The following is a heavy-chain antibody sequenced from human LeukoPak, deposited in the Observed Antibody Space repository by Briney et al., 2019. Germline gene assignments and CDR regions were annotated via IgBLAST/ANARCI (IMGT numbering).Heavy chain of an antibody. CDR2: IYPGDSDT. J-gene: IGHJ3*02. CDR1: GYSFTSYW. D-gene: IGHD3-22*01. Sequence: GKSLKISCKGSGYSFTSYWIGWVRQMPGKGLEWMVIIYPGDSDTRYSPSFQGQVTISADKSISTAYLQWSSLKASDTAMYYCARAMIVVDTKGIGAFDIWGQGTMVTVSS. V-gene: IGHV5-51*01. CDR3: ARAMIVVDTKGIGAFDI.